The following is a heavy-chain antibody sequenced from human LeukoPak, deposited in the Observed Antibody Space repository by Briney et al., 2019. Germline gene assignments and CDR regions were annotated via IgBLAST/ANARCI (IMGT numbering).Heavy chain of an antibody. J-gene: IGHJ4*02. CDR1: GFTFSSYG. CDR2: ISYDGSNR. D-gene: IGHD4-17*01. Sequence: GGSLRLSCAASGFTFSSYGMHWVRQAPGKGLEWVVVISYDGSNRYYADSVKGRFTISRDNSKNTLYLQMNSLRAEDTAVYYCAKTARRTTVTTCYFDYWGQGTLVTVSS. V-gene: IGHV3-30*18. CDR3: AKTARRTTVTTCYFDY.